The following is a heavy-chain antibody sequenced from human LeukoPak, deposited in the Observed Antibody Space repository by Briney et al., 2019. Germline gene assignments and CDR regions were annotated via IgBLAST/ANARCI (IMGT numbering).Heavy chain of an antibody. CDR3: ARDRTGNNWFDP. Sequence: SETLSLTCTVSGGSISSYYWSWIRQPPGKGLEWIGYIYYSGSTNYNPSLKSRVTISVDTSKNQFSLKLSSVAAADTAVYYCARDRTGNNWFDPWGQGTLVTVSS. CDR2: IYYSGST. V-gene: IGHV4-59*01. D-gene: IGHD1-1*01. J-gene: IGHJ5*02. CDR1: GGSISSYY.